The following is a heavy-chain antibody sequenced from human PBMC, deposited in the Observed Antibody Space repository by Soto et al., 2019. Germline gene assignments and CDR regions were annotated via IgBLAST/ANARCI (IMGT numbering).Heavy chain of an antibody. CDR1: GYTFTSYY. Sequence: ASVKVSCKASGYTFTSYYMHWVRQAPGQGLEWMGIINPSGGSTSYAQKFQGRVTMTTDTSTSTAYMELSSLRSDDTAVYYCARVSSPYDFWSGYYTGIGVYWFDPWGQGTLVTVSS. V-gene: IGHV1-46*01. CDR2: INPSGGST. J-gene: IGHJ5*02. D-gene: IGHD3-3*01. CDR3: ARVSSPYDFWSGYYTGIGVYWFDP.